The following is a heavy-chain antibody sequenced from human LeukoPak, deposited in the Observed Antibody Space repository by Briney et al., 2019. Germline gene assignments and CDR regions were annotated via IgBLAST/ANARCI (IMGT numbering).Heavy chain of an antibody. D-gene: IGHD2-15*01. J-gene: IGHJ4*02. CDR1: GYTFTSYY. CDR2: INPSGGST. Sequence: ASVKVSCKASGYTFTSYYMHWVRQAPGQGLEWMGIINPSGGSTSYAQKFQGRVTMIRDTSTSTVYMELSSLRSEDTAVYYCARVDCSGGSCYSRPYNYWGQGTLVTVSS. CDR3: ARVDCSGGSCYSRPYNY. V-gene: IGHV1-46*01.